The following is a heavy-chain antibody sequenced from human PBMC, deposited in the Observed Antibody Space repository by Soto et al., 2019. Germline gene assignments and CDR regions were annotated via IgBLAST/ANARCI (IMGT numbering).Heavy chain of an antibody. Sequence: SETLSLTCVVSGDSTGSSNWWSWVRQPPGQGLEWIGEIYHSGSTNYNPSLKSRVSMSVNRFKNHFSLKLTSVTAADTAVYFCARRRVRGVIATWFDPWGQGALVTVSS. CDR1: GDSTGSSNW. J-gene: IGHJ5*02. CDR3: ARRRVRGVIATWFDP. CDR2: IYHSGST. V-gene: IGHV4-4*02. D-gene: IGHD3-10*01.